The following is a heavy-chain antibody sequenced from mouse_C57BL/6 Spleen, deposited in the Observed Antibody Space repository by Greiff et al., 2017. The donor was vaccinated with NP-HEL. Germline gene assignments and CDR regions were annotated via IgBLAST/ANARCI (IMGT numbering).Heavy chain of an antibody. CDR3: ARLGPLWYFDV. V-gene: IGHV5-17*01. Sequence: EVQGVESGGGLVKPGGSLKLSCAASGFTFSDYGMHWVRQAPEKGLEWVAYISSGSSTIYYADTVKGRFTIFRDNAKNTLFLQMTSLRSEDTAMYYCARLGPLWYFDVWGTGTTVTVSS. J-gene: IGHJ1*03. D-gene: IGHD4-1*01. CDR2: ISSGSSTI. CDR1: GFTFSDYG.